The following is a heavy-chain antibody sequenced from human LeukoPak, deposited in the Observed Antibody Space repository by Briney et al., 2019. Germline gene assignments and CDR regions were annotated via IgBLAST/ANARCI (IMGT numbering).Heavy chain of an antibody. J-gene: IGHJ4*02. CDR2: GDYSGGDT. V-gene: IGHV3-23*01. Sequence: GGSLRLSCTGSGFTLSSCEMSWIRQAPGKGVEWVSSGDYSGGDTHYADSVMGRFTISRDNSKNTLYLQLNSLSADDTAVYYCARNSGWYGVSWGQGTLVTVSS. CDR1: GFTLSSCE. D-gene: IGHD6-19*01. CDR3: ARNSGWYGVS.